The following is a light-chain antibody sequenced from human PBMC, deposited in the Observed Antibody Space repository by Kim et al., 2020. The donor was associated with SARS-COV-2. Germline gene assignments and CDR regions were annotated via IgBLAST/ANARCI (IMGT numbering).Light chain of an antibody. CDR3: CSYAGSSWV. CDR1: SSDVVSYNL. Sequence: QSALTQPASVSGSPGQSITISCTASSSDVVSYNLVSWYQQHPGKAPKLMIYEVNERPSGVSYRFSGSKSGNTASLTVSGLQGEDEADYYCCSYAGSSWVFGGGTKLTVL. V-gene: IGLV2-23*02. CDR2: EVN. J-gene: IGLJ3*02.